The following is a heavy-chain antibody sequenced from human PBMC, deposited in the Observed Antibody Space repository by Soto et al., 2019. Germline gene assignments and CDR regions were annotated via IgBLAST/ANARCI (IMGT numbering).Heavy chain of an antibody. V-gene: IGHV3-23*01. D-gene: IGHD6-13*01. CDR3: AKAGGAAGTVDYFDY. Sequence: GESLKISCAASGFTFNNYAINWVRQSPGKGLEWVSVISGSAGSTYYADSVKGRFTITRDNSKNTLYLQMSSLRVEDTAVYYCAKAGGAAGTVDYFDYWGQGTLVTVSS. CDR1: GFTFNNYA. CDR2: ISGSAGST. J-gene: IGHJ4*02.